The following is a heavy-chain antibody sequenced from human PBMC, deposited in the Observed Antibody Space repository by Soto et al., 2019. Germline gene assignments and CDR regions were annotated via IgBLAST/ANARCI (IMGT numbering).Heavy chain of an antibody. CDR2: IIPILGIA. CDR1: GGTFSSYT. D-gene: IGHD6-13*01. CDR3: ARTIHPLQQLAPFDS. Sequence: QVQLVQSGAEVKKPGSSVKVSCKASGGTFSSYTISWVRQAPGQGLEWMGRIIPILGIANYAQKFQGRVTITADKSTSTAYMELSSLRSEDTAVYYCARTIHPLQQLAPFDSWGQGTLVTVSS. V-gene: IGHV1-69*02. J-gene: IGHJ4*02.